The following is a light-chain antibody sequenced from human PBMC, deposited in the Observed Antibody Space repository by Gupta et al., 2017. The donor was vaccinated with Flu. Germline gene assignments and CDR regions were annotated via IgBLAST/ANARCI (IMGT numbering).Light chain of an antibody. J-gene: IGKJ4*01. Sequence: DIVMTQSPDSVAVSLGERAAINCKPSHSVLYRSNNQNYLAWYQQKPGQPPKLLIYWASTRESGVPDRFSGSGSGTDFTLTISSLQAEDVAVYYCQQYYSTPLTFGGGTKVQIK. CDR1: HSVLYRSNNQNY. CDR3: QQYYSTPLT. V-gene: IGKV4-1*01. CDR2: WAS.